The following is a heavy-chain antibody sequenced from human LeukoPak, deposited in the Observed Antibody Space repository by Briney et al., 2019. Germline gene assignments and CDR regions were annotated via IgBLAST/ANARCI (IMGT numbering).Heavy chain of an antibody. J-gene: IGHJ4*02. D-gene: IGHD6-6*01. Sequence: SETLSLTCAVYGGSFSGYYWSWIRQPPGKGLEWIGEINHSGSTNYNPSLKSRVTISVDRSKNQFSLKLSSVTAADTAVYYCARGEGSSSHFDYWGQGTLATVSS. CDR2: INHSGST. CDR3: ARGEGSSSHFDY. CDR1: GGSFSGYY. V-gene: IGHV4-34*01.